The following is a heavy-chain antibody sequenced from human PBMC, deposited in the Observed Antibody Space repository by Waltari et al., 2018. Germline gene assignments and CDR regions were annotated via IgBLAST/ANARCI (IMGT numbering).Heavy chain of an antibody. D-gene: IGHD3-9*01. CDR1: GFTFSSYA. CDR3: AKIIYFDWSINYYGMDV. J-gene: IGHJ6*02. CDR2: ISGSGGST. V-gene: IGHV3-23*01. Sequence: EVQLLESGGGLVQPGGSLRLSCAASGFTFSSYAMSWVRQAPGKGLEWVSAISGSGGSTYYADSVKCRFTISRDNSKNTLYLQMNSLRAEDTAVYYCAKIIYFDWSINYYGMDVWGQGTTVTVSS.